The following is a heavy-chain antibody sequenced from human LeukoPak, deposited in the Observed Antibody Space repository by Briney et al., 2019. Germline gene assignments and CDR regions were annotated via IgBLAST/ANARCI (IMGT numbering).Heavy chain of an antibody. D-gene: IGHD3-10*02. J-gene: IGHJ4*02. CDR1: GGSISSSSYY. CDR3: ARLDEEGYYVPSY. V-gene: IGHV4-39*01. CDR2: IYYSGST. Sequence: PSETLSLTCTVSGGSISSSSYYWCWIRQPPGKGLEWIESIYYSGSTYYNPSLKSRVTISVDTSKNQFSLKLSSVTAADTAVYYCARLDEEGYYVPSYWGQGTLVTVSS.